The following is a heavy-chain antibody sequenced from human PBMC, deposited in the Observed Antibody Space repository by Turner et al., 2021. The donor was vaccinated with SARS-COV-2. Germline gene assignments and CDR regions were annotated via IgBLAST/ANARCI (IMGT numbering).Heavy chain of an antibody. D-gene: IGHD3-10*01. CDR2: VNSDESSI. J-gene: IGHJ4*02. CDR1: GFNFRNYW. V-gene: IGHV3-74*01. Sequence: ELQLVESGGGLVQSGGSLRLGWAASGFNFRNYWMQWVRRTPGKGLVGVSRVNSDESSISDPDSVKGRVNISRDTAKNKFFLKMNSLRDDDTAIYYCTSDTVGFNYGYFDFWGQGTPVTVSS. CDR3: TSDTVGFNYGYFDF.